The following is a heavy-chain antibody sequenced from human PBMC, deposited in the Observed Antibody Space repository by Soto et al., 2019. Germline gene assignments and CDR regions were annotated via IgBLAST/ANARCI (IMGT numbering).Heavy chain of an antibody. CDR1: GFTVSSNY. CDR3: ARDRPEYYYDSSGYYPF. CDR2: IYSGGST. Sequence: GGSLRLSCAASGFTVSSNYMSWVRQAPGKGLEWVSVIYSGGSTYYADSVKGRFTISRDNSKNTLYLQMNSLRAEDTAVYYCARDRPEYYYDSSGYYPFWGQGTLVTVSS. J-gene: IGHJ4*02. V-gene: IGHV3-66*01. D-gene: IGHD3-22*01.